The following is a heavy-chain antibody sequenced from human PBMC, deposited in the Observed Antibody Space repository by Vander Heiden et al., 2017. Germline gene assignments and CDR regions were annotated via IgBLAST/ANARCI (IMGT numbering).Heavy chain of an antibody. Sequence: EVQLVESGGGLVKPGGSLRLSCAASGFTFSSYSMNWVRQAPGKGLEWVSSISSSSSYIYYADSVKGRFTISRDNAKNSLYLQMNSLRAEDTAVYYCARDGWTTVGFYYYYYMDVWGKGTTVTVSS. V-gene: IGHV3-21*01. CDR3: ARDGWTTVGFYYYYYMDV. CDR2: ISSSSSYI. J-gene: IGHJ6*03. CDR1: GFTFSSYS. D-gene: IGHD4-4*01.